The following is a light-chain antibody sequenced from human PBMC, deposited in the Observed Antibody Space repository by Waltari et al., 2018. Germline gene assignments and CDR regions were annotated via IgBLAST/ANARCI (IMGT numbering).Light chain of an antibody. CDR3: SSFTSKRTVV. CDR1: RSDVGDYNY. Sequence: QSALTQPASVSGSPGQPITTSCSGSRSDVGDYNYVSWYQQHPGKAPKLLIYDVSKRHSGASNRFSGSKSGNTASLTLSGLQAEDEADYYCSSFTSKRTVVFGGGTKVTVL. J-gene: IGLJ3*02. V-gene: IGLV2-14*03. CDR2: DVS.